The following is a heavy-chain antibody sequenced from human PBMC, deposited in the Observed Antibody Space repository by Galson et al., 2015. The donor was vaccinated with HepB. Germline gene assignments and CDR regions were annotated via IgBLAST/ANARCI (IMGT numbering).Heavy chain of an antibody. J-gene: IGHJ6*02. V-gene: IGHV3-74*01. CDR3: ARAKDPYGMDV. CDR2: IYNDGSRT. CDR1: GFTFSDYW. Sequence: SLRLSCAASGFTFSDYWMHWVRQAPGKGLVWVSRIYNDGSRTTYADSVEGRFTISRDNAKNTLYLQMNSLRAEDTAVYYCARAKDPYGMDVWGQGTTVTVSS.